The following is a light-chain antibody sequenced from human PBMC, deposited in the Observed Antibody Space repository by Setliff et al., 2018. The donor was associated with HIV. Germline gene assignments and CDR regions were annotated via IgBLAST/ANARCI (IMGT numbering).Light chain of an antibody. J-gene: IGLJ2*01. CDR3: SSYASSSSVV. CDR1: SSDVGGYNY. V-gene: IGLV2-14*03. Sequence: ASVSGSPGQSITISCAETSSDVGGYNYVSWYQQHPGKAPKLMMYDVSKRPSGVSNRFSGSKSGNTASLTISGLQAEDESDYYCSSYASSSSVVFGGGTKVTVL. CDR2: DVS.